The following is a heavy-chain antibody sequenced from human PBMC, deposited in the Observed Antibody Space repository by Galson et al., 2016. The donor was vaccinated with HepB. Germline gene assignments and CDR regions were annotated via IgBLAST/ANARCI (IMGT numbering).Heavy chain of an antibody. J-gene: IGHJ4*02. Sequence: SLRLSCAASGFMFSSYWMSWVHQAPGKGLEWVANLNKDGSEKYYMDSVKGRFTISRDNAKNALYLQMNSLRAEDTAVYYCARTIVAVPGANDYFDYWGQGTLVTVSS. D-gene: IGHD2-2*01. V-gene: IGHV3-7*01. CDR3: ARTIVAVPGANDYFDY. CDR1: GFMFSSYW. CDR2: LNKDGSEK.